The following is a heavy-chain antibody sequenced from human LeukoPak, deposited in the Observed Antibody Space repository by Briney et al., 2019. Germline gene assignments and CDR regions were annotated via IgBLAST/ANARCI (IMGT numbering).Heavy chain of an antibody. CDR2: ISSSSSYI. Sequence: GGSLRLSCAASGFTFSSYSMNWVRQAPGKGLEWVSSISSSSSYIYYADSVKGRFTISRDNAKNSLYLQMNSLRAEDTAVYHCARPDSGSYSSFDYWGQGTLVTVSS. CDR3: ARPDSGSYSSFDY. V-gene: IGHV3-21*01. CDR1: GFTFSSYS. D-gene: IGHD1-26*01. J-gene: IGHJ4*02.